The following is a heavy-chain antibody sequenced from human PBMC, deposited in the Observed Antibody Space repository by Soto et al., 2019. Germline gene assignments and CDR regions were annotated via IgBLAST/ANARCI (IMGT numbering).Heavy chain of an antibody. Sequence: QITLKESGPTLVKPTQTLTLTCTFSGFSLNTSGVGVGWIRQPPGKALEWLAVIYWNDDKRYTPSLESMLTNTKDTSKNEVVLTMPNMDPVDTATYYCAHRGRSGSYFNWFDPWGQGTLVTVSS. CDR1: GFSLNTSGVG. D-gene: IGHD3-10*01. V-gene: IGHV2-5*01. CDR2: IYWNDDK. CDR3: AHRGRSGSYFNWFDP. J-gene: IGHJ5*02.